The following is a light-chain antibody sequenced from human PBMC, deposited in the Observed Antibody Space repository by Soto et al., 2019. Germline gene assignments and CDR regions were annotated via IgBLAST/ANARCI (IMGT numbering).Light chain of an antibody. Sequence: VMTQSPATLSVSPGERAALSCRASQSVSSNLAWYQQKPGQAPRLLIYDASTRATAVPARFTASGSGTEFTLTISSLQSEDFATYYCQQSYSTPYTFGQGTKVDIK. CDR3: QQSYSTPYT. CDR2: DAS. V-gene: IGKV3-15*01. J-gene: IGKJ2*01. CDR1: QSVSSN.